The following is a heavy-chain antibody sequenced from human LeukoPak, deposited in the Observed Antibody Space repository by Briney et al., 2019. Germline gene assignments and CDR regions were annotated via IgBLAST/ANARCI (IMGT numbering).Heavy chain of an antibody. CDR1: GFTFSSYW. CDR2: INSDGSST. CDR3: ARAPSRRYYGSGSQKNYFDY. J-gene: IGHJ4*02. V-gene: IGHV3-74*01. D-gene: IGHD3-10*01. Sequence: GGSLRLSCAASGFTFSSYWMHWVRQAPGKGLVWVSRINSDGSSTSYADSVKGRFTISRDNAKNTLYLQMNSLRAEDTAVYYCARAPSRRYYGSGSQKNYFDYWGQGTLVTVSS.